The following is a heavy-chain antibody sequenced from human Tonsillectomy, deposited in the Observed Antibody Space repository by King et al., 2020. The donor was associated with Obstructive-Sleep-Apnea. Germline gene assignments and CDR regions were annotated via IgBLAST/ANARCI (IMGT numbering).Heavy chain of an antibody. Sequence: QLVQSGGGLVKPGGSLRLSCAASGFTFSNAWMSWVRQAPGKGLEWVGRIKSKTDGGTTEYAAPVKGRFTISRDDSKNTLYLQMNSLKTEDTAVYYCTTSTTVTTKYGMDVWGQGTTVTVSS. CDR1: GFTFSNAW. CDR2: IKSKTDGGTT. J-gene: IGHJ6*02. D-gene: IGHD4-17*01. V-gene: IGHV3-15*01. CDR3: TTSTTVTTKYGMDV.